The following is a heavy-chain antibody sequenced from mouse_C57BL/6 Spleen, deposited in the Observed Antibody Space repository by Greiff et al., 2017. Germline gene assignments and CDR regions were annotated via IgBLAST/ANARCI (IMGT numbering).Heavy chain of an antibody. CDR2: ILPGSGST. CDR1: GYTFTGYW. Sequence: QVQLQQSGAELMKPGASVKLSCKATGYTFTGYWIEWVKQRPGHGLEWIGEILPGSGSTNYNEKFKGKATFTADTSSNTAYMQLSSLTTEDSAIYYCARPMFPHCYGSSYGYFDYWGQGTTLTVSS. V-gene: IGHV1-9*01. J-gene: IGHJ2*01. D-gene: IGHD1-1*01. CDR3: ARPMFPHCYGSSYGYFDY.